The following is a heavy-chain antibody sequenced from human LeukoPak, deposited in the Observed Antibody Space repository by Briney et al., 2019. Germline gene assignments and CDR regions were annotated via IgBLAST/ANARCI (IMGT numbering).Heavy chain of an antibody. Sequence: PSETLSLTCTVSGGSISSSSYYWGWIRQPPGKGLEWIGSIYYSGSTYYNPSLKSRVTISVDTSKNQFSLKLSSVTAADTAVYYCARDYDSSGYYYGLDYWGQGTLVTVSS. D-gene: IGHD3-22*01. J-gene: IGHJ4*02. CDR2: IYYSGST. CDR1: GGSISSSSYY. V-gene: IGHV4-39*02. CDR3: ARDYDSSGYYYGLDY.